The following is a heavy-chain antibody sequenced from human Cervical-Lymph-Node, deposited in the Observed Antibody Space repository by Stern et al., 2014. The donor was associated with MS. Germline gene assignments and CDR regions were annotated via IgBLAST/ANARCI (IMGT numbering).Heavy chain of an antibody. D-gene: IGHD3-9*01. CDR2: VNTNAGNP. Sequence: VQLVESGSELKKPGASVKVSCKASGYTLTSYAMNWVRQAPGQGLEWMGAVNTNAGNPTYAQGFTGRFVFSLNTSVSTAYLQISSLKAEDTAVYYCARGYDILTGYFGYWGQGTLVTVSS. CDR3: ARGYDILTGYFGY. J-gene: IGHJ4*02. V-gene: IGHV7-4-1*02. CDR1: GYTLTSYA.